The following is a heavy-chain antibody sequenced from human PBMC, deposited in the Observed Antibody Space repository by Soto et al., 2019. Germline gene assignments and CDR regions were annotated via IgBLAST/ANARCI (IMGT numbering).Heavy chain of an antibody. CDR2: INHTGST. CDR1: GGSFSGYY. CDR3: SRLALSDMVLVPAVVPSRYVDV. D-gene: IGHD2-2*01. J-gene: IGHJ6*03. V-gene: IGHV4-34*01. Sequence: QVQLQQWGAGLLKPSETLSLTCAVYGGSFSGYYWSWIRQPPGKGLAWIGDINHTGSTNYHPSLKSRVTISVDTSNNQFSLKLSSVTAAAAAVYYCSRLALSDMVLVPAVVPSRYVDVWGKGTTVTVAS.